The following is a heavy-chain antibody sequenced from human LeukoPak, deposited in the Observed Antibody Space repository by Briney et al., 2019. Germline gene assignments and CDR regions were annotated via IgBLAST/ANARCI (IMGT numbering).Heavy chain of an antibody. J-gene: IGHJ4*02. D-gene: IGHD4-17*01. Sequence: GGSLRLSCAASKLTFSHYWMSWVRQAPGKGLQWVAAINQDGDRKEYVDSVKGRFSISRDSATNSLYLQANTLRAEDTAVYYCTKLRGTVTTVVDCWGQGTLVIVSS. CDR1: KLTFSHYW. CDR2: INQDGDRK. CDR3: TKLRGTVTTVVDC. V-gene: IGHV3-7*03.